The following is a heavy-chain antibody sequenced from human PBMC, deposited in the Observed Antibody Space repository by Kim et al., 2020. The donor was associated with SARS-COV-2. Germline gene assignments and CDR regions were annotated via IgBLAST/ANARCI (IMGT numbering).Heavy chain of an antibody. CDR3: AKDTMAVAGNWFDP. V-gene: IGHV3-23*01. Sequence: ADSVKGRFTISRDNSKNTLYLQMNSLRAEDTAVYYCAKDTMAVAGNWFDPWGQGTLVTVSS. J-gene: IGHJ5*02. D-gene: IGHD6-19*01.